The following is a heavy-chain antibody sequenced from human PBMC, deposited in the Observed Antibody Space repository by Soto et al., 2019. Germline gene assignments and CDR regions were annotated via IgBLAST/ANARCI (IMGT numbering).Heavy chain of an antibody. J-gene: IGHJ4*02. CDR1: GGSFSGYY. CDR3: ASRDPGTSVDY. V-gene: IGHV4-34*01. Sequence: PSETLSLTCAVYGGSFSGYYWSWIRQPPGKGLEWIGEIYRTGSTNYNPSLKSRVTISLDKSENQFSLKVTSLTAADTAVYYCASRDPGTSVDYWGQGTLVTVS. CDR2: IYRTGST. D-gene: IGHD1-7*01.